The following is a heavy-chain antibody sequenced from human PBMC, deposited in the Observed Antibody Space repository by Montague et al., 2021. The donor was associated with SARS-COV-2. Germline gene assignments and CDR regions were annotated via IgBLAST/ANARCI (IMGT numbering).Heavy chain of an antibody. CDR2: TYYRSKWYN. D-gene: IGHD2-2*01. V-gene: IGHV6-1*01. CDR1: GDSVSSNIAT. Sequence: CAISGDSVSSNIATWNWIRQSPSRGLEWLGRTYYRSKWYNGYAESVESRITIDPDTSKHQFSLHLNSVTPEDTAVYYCARIPVGSKYYFDFWGQGTLVTVSS. CDR3: ARIPVGSKYYFDF. J-gene: IGHJ4*02.